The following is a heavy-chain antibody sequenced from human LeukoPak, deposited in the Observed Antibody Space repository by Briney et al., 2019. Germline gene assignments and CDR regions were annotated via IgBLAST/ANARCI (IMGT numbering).Heavy chain of an antibody. CDR2: INHSGST. J-gene: IGHJ4*02. CDR3: ASGWLTQDDS. Sequence: SETLSLTCAVYGGSFSGYFWTWIRQPPGKGLEWIGEINHSGSTNYNPSLKSRVTISADTSKSQFSLRLGSVTAADTAVYYCASGWLTQDDSWGQGTLVTVSS. CDR1: GGSFSGYF. D-gene: IGHD3-9*01. V-gene: IGHV4-34*01.